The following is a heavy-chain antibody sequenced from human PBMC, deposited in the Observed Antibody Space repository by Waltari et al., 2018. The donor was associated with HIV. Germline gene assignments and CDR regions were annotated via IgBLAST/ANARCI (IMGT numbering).Heavy chain of an antibody. J-gene: IGHJ4*02. V-gene: IGHV3-7*01. D-gene: IGHD1-26*01. CDR2: IKQDGNEK. CDR1: GFPFSKYW. CDR3: ARAYSGTYRIGDY. Sequence: EVQLVETGGALVQPGGSLRVSCVASGFPFSKYWMTWVRRAPGKGLEWVANIKQDGNEKNYLDSVKGRFTISRDNAKNSLYLQMNNLRDEDSATYYCARAYSGTYRIGDYWGQGTLVTVSS.